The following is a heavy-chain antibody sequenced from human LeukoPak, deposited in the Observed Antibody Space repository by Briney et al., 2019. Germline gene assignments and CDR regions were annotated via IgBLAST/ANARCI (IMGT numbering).Heavy chain of an antibody. J-gene: IGHJ4*02. V-gene: IGHV3-21*01. CDR2: ISSSSSYI. D-gene: IGHD2-21*01. CDR1: GFTFSSYS. Sequence: GGSLRLSCAASGFTFSSYSMNWVRQAPGKGLEWVSSISSSSSYIYYADSVKGRFTISRDNAKHSLYLQMNSLRAEDTAVYYCARDSSYSGRDDYWGQGTLVTVSS. CDR3: ARDSSYSGRDDY.